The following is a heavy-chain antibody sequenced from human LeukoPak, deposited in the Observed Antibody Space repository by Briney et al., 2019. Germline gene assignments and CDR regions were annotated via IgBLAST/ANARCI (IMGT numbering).Heavy chain of an antibody. CDR1: GFVLSDYG. Sequence: PGGSLRLSCAASGFVLSDYGMHWVRQAPGKGLEWVSFIRYDGSTKYYADSVKGRFTISRDDSNNTLYLHMDSLTAEDSAISYCAKLYLNPGADYWGQGTLVTVSS. D-gene: IGHD1-26*01. CDR3: AKLYLNPGADY. CDR2: IRYDGSTK. V-gene: IGHV3-30*02. J-gene: IGHJ4*02.